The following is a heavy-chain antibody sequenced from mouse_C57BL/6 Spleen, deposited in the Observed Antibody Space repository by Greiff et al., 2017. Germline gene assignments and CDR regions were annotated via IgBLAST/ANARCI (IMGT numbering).Heavy chain of an antibody. D-gene: IGHD1-1*01. Sequence: VQLQQSGAELARPGASVKLSCKASGYTFTSYGISWVKQRTGQGLEWIGEIYPRSGNTYYNEKFKGKATLTADKSSSTAYMELGSLTSEDSAVYFCARELIITTVVPYCFDYWGQGTTLTVAS. CDR2: IYPRSGNT. CDR3: ARELIITTVVPYCFDY. J-gene: IGHJ2*01. V-gene: IGHV1-81*01. CDR1: GYTFTSYG.